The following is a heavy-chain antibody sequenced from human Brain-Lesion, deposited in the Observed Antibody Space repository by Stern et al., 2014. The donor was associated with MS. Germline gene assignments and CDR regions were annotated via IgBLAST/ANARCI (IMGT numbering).Heavy chain of an antibody. CDR1: GVSVSSGGYN. D-gene: IGHD1-26*01. J-gene: IGHJ3*02. CDR2: MHHSGTT. Sequence: VQLVESGPGLVKPSQTLSLTCTVSGVSVSSGGYNWTWIRPGPGKGLEWVGYMHHSGTTFYNPSLKGRVSISRDTSENQFSLNLRSVIAADTAVYYCATIPPHIEGAAFEIWGQGTMVTVSS. CDR3: ATIPPHIEGAAFEI. V-gene: IGHV4-31*03.